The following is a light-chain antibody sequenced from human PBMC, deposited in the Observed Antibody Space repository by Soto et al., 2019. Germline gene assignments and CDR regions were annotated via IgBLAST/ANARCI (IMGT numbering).Light chain of an antibody. Sequence: QSVLTQPASVSGSPGQSITISCTGTSSDIGGYNFVSWYQQHPGKAPKLMIYEVTNRPSGISNRFSGSNSGNTASLTISGVQPEDEADYYCSSYRTMTTLVFGGGTKLTVL. CDR2: EVT. V-gene: IGLV2-14*01. J-gene: IGLJ2*01. CDR3: SSYRTMTTLV. CDR1: SSDIGGYNF.